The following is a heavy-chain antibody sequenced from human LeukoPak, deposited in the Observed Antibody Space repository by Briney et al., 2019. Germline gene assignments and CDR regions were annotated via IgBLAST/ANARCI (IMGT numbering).Heavy chain of an antibody. CDR2: FSGSGLST. Sequence: GGSLRLSCAASGFTFSSYAMSWVRPAPGKGLEWVSVFSGSGLSTYYADSVKGRFTISRDNSKNTLYLQMNSLRAEDTAVYYCATGGYCSSTSCYSATYYMDVWGKGTTVTVSS. J-gene: IGHJ6*03. V-gene: IGHV3-23*01. D-gene: IGHD2-2*01. CDR3: ATGGYCSSTSCYSATYYMDV. CDR1: GFTFSSYA.